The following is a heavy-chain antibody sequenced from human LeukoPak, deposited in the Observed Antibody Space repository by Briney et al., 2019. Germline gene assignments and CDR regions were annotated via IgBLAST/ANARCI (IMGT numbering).Heavy chain of an antibody. CDR1: GYSISSGYY. CDR3: ARARRAGDDVDY. V-gene: IGHV4-38-2*01. Sequence: SETLSLTCAVSGYSISSGYYWGWIRQPPGKGLEWIGSIYHSGSTYYNPSLKSRVTISLDTSKNQFSLKLSSVTAADTAVYYCARARRAGDDVDYWGRGTLVTVSS. D-gene: IGHD7-27*01. CDR2: IYHSGST. J-gene: IGHJ4*02.